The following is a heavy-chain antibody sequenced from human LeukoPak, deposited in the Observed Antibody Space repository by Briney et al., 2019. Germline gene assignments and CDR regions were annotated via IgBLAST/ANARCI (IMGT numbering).Heavy chain of an antibody. CDR1: GFTFSSYA. CDR3: ARALIGDYDKLDY. CDR2: ISGSGGST. D-gene: IGHD4-17*01. V-gene: IGHV3-23*01. Sequence: PGGSLRLSCAASGFTFSSYAMSWVRQAPGKGLEWVSAISGSGGSTYYADSVKGRFTISRDNAKNSLYLQMNSLRAEDTAVYHCARALIGDYDKLDYWGQGTLVTVSS. J-gene: IGHJ4*02.